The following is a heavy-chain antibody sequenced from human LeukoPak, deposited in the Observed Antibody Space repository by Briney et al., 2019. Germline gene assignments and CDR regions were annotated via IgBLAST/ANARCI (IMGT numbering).Heavy chain of an antibody. CDR3: ARLFITMMGPRWFDP. D-gene: IGHD3-22*01. Sequence: PSETLSLTCTVSGGSISSSSYYWGWIRQPPGKGLEWIGSIYYSGSTYYNPSLKSRVTISVDTSKNQFSLKLSSVTAADTAVYYCARLFITMMGPRWFDPWGQGTLVTVSS. CDR1: GGSISSSSYY. J-gene: IGHJ5*02. CDR2: IYYSGST. V-gene: IGHV4-39*07.